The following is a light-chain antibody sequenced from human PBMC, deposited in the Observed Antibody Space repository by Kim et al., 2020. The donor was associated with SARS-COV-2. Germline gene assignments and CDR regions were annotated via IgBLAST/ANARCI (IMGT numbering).Light chain of an antibody. CDR1: SSDVGGYNY. CDR2: DVS. V-gene: IGLV2-14*03. J-gene: IGLJ2*01. CDR3: SSYTISSALVV. Sequence: QSITISCTGTSSDVGGYNYVSWYQQHPGKAPKLMIYDVSNRPSGVSNRFSGSKSGNPASLTISGLQAEDEADYYCSSYTISSALVVFGGGTKLTVL.